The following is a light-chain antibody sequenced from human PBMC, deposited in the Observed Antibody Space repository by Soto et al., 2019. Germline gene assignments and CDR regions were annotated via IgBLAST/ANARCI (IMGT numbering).Light chain of an antibody. CDR2: SAS. CDR1: QGISTY. V-gene: IGKV1-9*01. CDR3: QQLSRYPLT. J-gene: IGKJ4*01. Sequence: DIQMTQSPSSLSASVGDRVTITCRASQGISTYLNWYQQKPGKAPDLLIYSASTLQSGVPSRFSGSGSETEFSLTIRALQPEDFATYYCQQLSRYPLTFGGGTKVDI.